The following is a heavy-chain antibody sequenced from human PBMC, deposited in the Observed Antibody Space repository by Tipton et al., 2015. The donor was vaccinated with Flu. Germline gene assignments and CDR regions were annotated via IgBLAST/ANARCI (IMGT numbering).Heavy chain of an antibody. Sequence: CAASGFNFGNAWMNWVRQAPGKGLEWLARIKSNTDGGAADYAVSVKGRFSISRDDSKDTLYLQMNSLRTEDTAVYFCTTDLSGVRYYYYGMDVWGQGTTVTVS. CDR2: IKSNTDGGAA. V-gene: IGHV3-15*05. J-gene: IGHJ6*02. CDR3: TTDLSGVRYYYYGMDV. D-gene: IGHD3-3*01. CDR1: GFNFGNAW.